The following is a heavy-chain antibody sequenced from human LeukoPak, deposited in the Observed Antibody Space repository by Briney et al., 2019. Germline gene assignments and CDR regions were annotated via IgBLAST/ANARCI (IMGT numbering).Heavy chain of an antibody. J-gene: IGHJ4*02. V-gene: IGHV1-2*02. D-gene: IGHD6-13*01. CDR1: GGTFSSYA. CDR3: ARDLYSSSWFDY. CDR2: INPNSGGT. Sequence: ASVKVSCKASGGTFSSYAISWVRQAPGQGLEWMGWINPNSGGTNYAQKFQGRVTMTRDTSISTAYMELSRLRSDDTAVYYCARDLYSSSWFDYWGQGTLVTVSS.